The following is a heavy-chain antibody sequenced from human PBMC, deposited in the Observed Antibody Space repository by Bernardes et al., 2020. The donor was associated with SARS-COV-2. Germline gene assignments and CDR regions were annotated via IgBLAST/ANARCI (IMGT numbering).Heavy chain of an antibody. CDR1: GGSFNSYS. D-gene: IGHD1-20*01. CDR2: IIPLLRIA. J-gene: IGHJ6*02. CDR3: ASADAVFQGMDV. V-gene: IGHV1-69*02. Sequence: VKVSCKTSGGSFNSYSITWVRQAPGQGLEWMGRIIPLLRIAKYAPTFQGRVTITADKSTATVYMDLSSLRFEDTAVYFCASADAVFQGMDVWGQGTTVTVSS.